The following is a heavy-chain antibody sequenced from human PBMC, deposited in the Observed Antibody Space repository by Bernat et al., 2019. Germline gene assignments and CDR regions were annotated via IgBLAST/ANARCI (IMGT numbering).Heavy chain of an antibody. Sequence: QVQLVQSGAEVKKPGASVKVSCKASGYTFTSYGISWVRQAPGQGLEWMGWISAYNGNTNYAQKLQGRVTMTTDTSTSTADMELRSLRSDDTAVYYCARDGNCSGGSCYSSYMDVWGKGTTVTVSS. V-gene: IGHV1-18*01. CDR2: ISAYNGNT. D-gene: IGHD2-15*01. CDR1: GYTFTSYG. CDR3: ARDGNCSGGSCYSSYMDV. J-gene: IGHJ6*03.